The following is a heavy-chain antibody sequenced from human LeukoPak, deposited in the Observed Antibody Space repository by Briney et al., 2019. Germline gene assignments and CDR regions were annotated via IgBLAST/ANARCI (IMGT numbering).Heavy chain of an antibody. Sequence: GGSLRLSCAASGFTFSSYAMSWVRQAPGKGLEWVSAISGSGGSTYYADSVKGRFTISRDNAKNSLYLQMNSLRAEDTAVYYCARDGARERDVVVTAYFDYWGQGTLVTVSS. D-gene: IGHD2-21*02. CDR2: ISGSGGST. CDR3: ARDGARERDVVVTAYFDY. V-gene: IGHV3-23*01. CDR1: GFTFSSYA. J-gene: IGHJ4*02.